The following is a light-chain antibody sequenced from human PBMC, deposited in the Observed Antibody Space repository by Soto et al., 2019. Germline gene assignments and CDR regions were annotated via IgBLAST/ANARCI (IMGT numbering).Light chain of an antibody. CDR1: NSNIGAGYD. CDR3: QSYDRSLSAWV. V-gene: IGLV1-40*03. CDR2: LNN. Sequence: QSILTQPPSVSGAPGQRVTITCTGNNSNIGAGYDVHWYRQVPGEAPKVLIYLNNNRPSGVPDRFSGSKSAASAALAITGLQTEDEAQYFCQSYDRSLSAWVFGGGTKVTVL. J-gene: IGLJ3*02.